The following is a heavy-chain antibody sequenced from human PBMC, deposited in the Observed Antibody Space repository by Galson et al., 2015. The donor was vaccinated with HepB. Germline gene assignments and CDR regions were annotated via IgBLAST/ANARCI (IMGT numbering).Heavy chain of an antibody. Sequence: CAVYGGSISSYYWSWIRQPPGKGLEWIGYIYYSGSTNYNPSLKSRVTISVDTSKNQFSLKLSSVTAADTAVYYCARAAGNPQYFQHWGQGTLVTVSS. CDR2: IYYSGST. J-gene: IGHJ1*01. CDR3: ARAAGNPQYFQH. CDR1: GGSISSYY. D-gene: IGHD4-23*01. V-gene: IGHV4-59*01.